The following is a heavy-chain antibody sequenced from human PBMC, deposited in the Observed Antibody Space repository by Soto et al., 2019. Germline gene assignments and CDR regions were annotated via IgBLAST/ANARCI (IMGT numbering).Heavy chain of an antibody. Sequence: QVQLLESGPGLVNPSETLSLTCTVSGGSISNDRWSWVRQPAGKGLEWIGRIFASGRTNYNPSLQSRVTMSVDTSKNQFSLKLRSVTAADTAVYYCTRGTFETTAAFYWGQGTLVTVSS. CDR1: GGSISNDR. D-gene: IGHD4-17*01. CDR2: IFASGRT. J-gene: IGHJ4*02. V-gene: IGHV4-4*07. CDR3: TRGTFETTAAFY.